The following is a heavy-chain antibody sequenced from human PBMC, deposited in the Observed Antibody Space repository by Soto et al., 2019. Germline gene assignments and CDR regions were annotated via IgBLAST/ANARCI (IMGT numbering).Heavy chain of an antibody. CDR2: IIPIFGTA. Sequence: ASVKVSCKASGGTFSSYAISWVRQAPGQGLEWMGGIIPIFGTANYAQKFQGRVTITADESTSTAYMELSSLRSEDTAVYYCARGSGHYGVVAVARYVFDYWGQGTLVTVSS. D-gene: IGHD6-19*01. CDR3: ARGSGHYGVVAVARYVFDY. CDR1: GGTFSSYA. V-gene: IGHV1-69*13. J-gene: IGHJ4*02.